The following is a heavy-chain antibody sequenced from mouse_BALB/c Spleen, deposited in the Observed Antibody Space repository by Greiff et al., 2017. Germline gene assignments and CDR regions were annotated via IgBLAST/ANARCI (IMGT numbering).Heavy chain of an antibody. Sequence: VQLQQSGAELVKPGASVKLSCKASGYTFTSYYMYWVKQRPGQGLEWIGEINPSNGGTNFNEKFKSKATVTVDKSSSTAYMQLSSLTSEDSAVYYCTRDRYLYAMDYWGQGTSVTVSS. CDR3: TRDRYLYAMDY. D-gene: IGHD2-14*01. CDR1: GYTFTSYY. J-gene: IGHJ4*01. CDR2: INPSNGGT. V-gene: IGHV1S81*02.